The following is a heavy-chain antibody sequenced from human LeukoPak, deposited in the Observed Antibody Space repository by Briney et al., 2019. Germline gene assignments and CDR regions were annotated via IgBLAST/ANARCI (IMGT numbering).Heavy chain of an antibody. Sequence: GGSLRLSCRASGSIFSSFAFHWVRLAPGKGLEWVAVISYDGTNKYYADSVKGRFTISRDNSENTLYLQTNSLRAEDTAVYYCVLTVVNAFDIWGQGTLVTVSS. CDR2: ISYDGTNK. CDR1: GSIFSSFA. D-gene: IGHD2-21*02. J-gene: IGHJ3*02. CDR3: VLTVVNAFDI. V-gene: IGHV3-30*04.